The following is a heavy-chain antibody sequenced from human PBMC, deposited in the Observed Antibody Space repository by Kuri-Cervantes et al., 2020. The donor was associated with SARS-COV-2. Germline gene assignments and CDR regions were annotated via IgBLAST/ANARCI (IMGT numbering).Heavy chain of an antibody. V-gene: IGHV4-39*07. CDR1: GGSISSTSYY. J-gene: IGHJ4*02. D-gene: IGHD2-2*01. CDR2: MYYSGSA. CDR3: ARGYSSTWYPSGLSFDY. Sequence: GSLRLSCSVSGGSISSTSYYWGWIRQPPGKGPEWIGGMYYSGSAYYNSALKTRLTVSMDNSENQFSLKLISATAADTAVYYCARGYSSTWYPSGLSFDYWGLGALVTVSS.